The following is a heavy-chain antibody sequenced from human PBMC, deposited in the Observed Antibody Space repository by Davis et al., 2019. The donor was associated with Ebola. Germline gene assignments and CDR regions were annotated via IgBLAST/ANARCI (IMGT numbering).Heavy chain of an antibody. J-gene: IGHJ4*02. V-gene: IGHV1-18*04. Sequence: AASVKVSCKASGYTFTSYGISWVRQAPGQGLEWMGWISAYNGNTNYAQKLQGRVTMTTDTSTSTAYMELRSLRSDDTAVYYCARGYCRGGSCYSPDYWGQGTLVTVSS. CDR2: ISAYNGNT. CDR3: ARGYCRGGSCYSPDY. CDR1: GYTFTSYG. D-gene: IGHD2-15*01.